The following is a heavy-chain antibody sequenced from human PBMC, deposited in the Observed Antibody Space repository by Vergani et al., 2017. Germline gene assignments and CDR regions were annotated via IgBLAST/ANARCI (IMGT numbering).Heavy chain of an antibody. Sequence: EVQLVESGGGLVQPGGSLRLSCAASGFTFSSYWMSWVRQAPGKGLEWVANIKQDGSEKYYVDSVKGRFTISRDNAKNSLYLQMNSLRAEDTAVYYCAREEYEAYDFLSGYYPGYYYYYMDVWGKGTTVTVSS. D-gene: IGHD3-3*01. CDR2: IKQDGSEK. J-gene: IGHJ6*03. CDR3: AREEYEAYDFLSGYYPGYYYYYMDV. CDR1: GFTFSSYW. V-gene: IGHV3-7*01.